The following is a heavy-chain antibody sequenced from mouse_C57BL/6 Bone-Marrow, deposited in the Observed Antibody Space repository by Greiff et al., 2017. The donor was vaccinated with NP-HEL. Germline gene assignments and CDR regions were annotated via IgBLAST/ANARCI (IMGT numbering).Heavy chain of an antibody. CDR3: AGGYTVLFAY. CDR2: IWSGGST. V-gene: IGHV2-2*01. CDR1: GFSLTSYG. Sequence: QVQLKESGPGLVQPSQSLSITCPVSGFSLTSYGVHWVRQSPGKGLEWLGVIWSGGSTDYNAAFISRLSISKDNSKSQVFFKMNSLQADDTAIYYCAGGYTVLFAYWGQGTLVTVSA. D-gene: IGHD2-2*01. J-gene: IGHJ3*01.